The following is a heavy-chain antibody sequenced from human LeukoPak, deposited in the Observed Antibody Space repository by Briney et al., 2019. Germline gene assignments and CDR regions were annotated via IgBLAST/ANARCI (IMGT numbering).Heavy chain of an antibody. J-gene: IGHJ3*02. CDR3: ARVVTMVRGVIMLSTDAFDI. D-gene: IGHD3-10*01. CDR1: GGSISSYY. V-gene: IGHV4-4*07. Sequence: SETLSLTCTVSGGSISSYYWSWMRQPAGKGLEWIGRIYTSGSTNYNPSLKSRVTMSVDTSKNQFSLKLSSVTAADTAVYYCARVVTMVRGVIMLSTDAFDIWGQGTMVTVSS. CDR2: IYTSGST.